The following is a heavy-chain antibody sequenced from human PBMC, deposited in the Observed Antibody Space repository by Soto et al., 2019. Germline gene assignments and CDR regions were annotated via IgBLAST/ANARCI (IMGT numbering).Heavy chain of an antibody. D-gene: IGHD3-3*01. Sequence: GASVKVSCKASGYTFTRYGISWVRQAPGQGLERMGWISAYNGNTNYAQKLQGRITMTTDTSTSTAYMELRSLRSDDTAVYYCARGTYYDFWSGYPFAYWGQGTLVTVSS. J-gene: IGHJ4*02. CDR2: ISAYNGNT. CDR3: ARGTYYDFWSGYPFAY. CDR1: GYTFTRYG. V-gene: IGHV1-18*01.